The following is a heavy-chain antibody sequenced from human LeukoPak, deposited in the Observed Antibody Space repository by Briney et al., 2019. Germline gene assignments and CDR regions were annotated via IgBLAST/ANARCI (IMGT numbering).Heavy chain of an antibody. CDR3: ARVDRYYDILTGDYHYYGMDV. J-gene: IGHJ6*02. CDR2: IYHSGST. V-gene: IGHV4-4*02. D-gene: IGHD3-9*01. Sequence: SETLSLTCAVSGGSISSSNWWSWVRRPPGKGLEWIGEIYHSGSTNYNPSLKSRVTISVDKSKNQFSLKLSSVTAADTAVYYCARVDRYYDILTGDYHYYGMDVWGQGTTVTVSS. CDR1: GGSISSSNW.